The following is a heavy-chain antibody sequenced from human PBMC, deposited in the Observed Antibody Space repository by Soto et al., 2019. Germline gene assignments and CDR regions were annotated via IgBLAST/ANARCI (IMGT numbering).Heavy chain of an antibody. D-gene: IGHD6-13*01. V-gene: IGHV3-21*01. CDR2: ISSSSSYI. J-gene: IGHJ5*02. CDR1: GFTFSSYS. CDR3: ARDSSSWPINWFDP. Sequence: EVQLVESGGGLVKPGGSLRLSCAASGFTFSSYSMNWVRQAPGKGLEWVSSISSSSSYIYYADSVKGRFTISRDNAKNSLYLQMNSLRAEDTAVYYCARDSSSWPINWFDPWGQGTLVTVSS.